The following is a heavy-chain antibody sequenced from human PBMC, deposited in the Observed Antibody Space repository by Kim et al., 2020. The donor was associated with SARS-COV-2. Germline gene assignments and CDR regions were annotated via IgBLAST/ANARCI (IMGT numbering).Heavy chain of an antibody. J-gene: IGHJ6*02. D-gene: IGHD3-10*01. V-gene: IGHV4-39*01. Sequence: SLKSRVTISVDTSKNQFSLKLSSVTAADTAVYYCARPSLWFGELAEGMDVWGQGTTVTVSS. CDR3: ARPSLWFGELAEGMDV.